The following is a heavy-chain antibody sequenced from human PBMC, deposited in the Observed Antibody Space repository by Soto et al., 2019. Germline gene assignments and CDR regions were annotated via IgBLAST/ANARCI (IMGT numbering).Heavy chain of an antibody. CDR2: IYYSGST. D-gene: IGHD3-3*01. J-gene: IGHJ6*02. Sequence: PSETLSLTCTVSGGSISSGDYYWSWIRQPPGKGLEWIGCIYYSGSTYYNPSLKSRVTISVDTSKNQFSLKLSSVTAADTAVYYCARSPSYYDFWSGYPGLYYYYYGMDVWGQGTTVTVSS. CDR1: GGSISSGDYY. V-gene: IGHV4-30-4*01. CDR3: ARSPSYYDFWSGYPGLYYYYYGMDV.